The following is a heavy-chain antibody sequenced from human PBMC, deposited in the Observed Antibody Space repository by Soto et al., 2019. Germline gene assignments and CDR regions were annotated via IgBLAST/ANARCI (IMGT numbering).Heavy chain of an antibody. V-gene: IGHV4-30-4*01. CDR2: IYYSGST. Sequence: QVQLQESGPGLVKPSQTLSLTCTVSGGSISSGDYYWSWIRQPPGKGLEWIGYIYYSGSTYYNPSLKSRVTIAVDTSKNQSSLKLSSVTAADTAVYYCAREDSFSAENYFQHWGQGTLVTVSS. J-gene: IGHJ1*01. CDR1: GGSISSGDYY. CDR3: AREDSFSAENYFQH. D-gene: IGHD1-26*01.